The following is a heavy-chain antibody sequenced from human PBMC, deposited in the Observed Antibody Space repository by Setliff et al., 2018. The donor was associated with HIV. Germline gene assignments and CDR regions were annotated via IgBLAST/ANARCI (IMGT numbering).Heavy chain of an antibody. D-gene: IGHD7-27*01. CDR3: ASVLTRGGYYYYFYMDV. CDR2: IYTSGTT. V-gene: IGHV4-4*08. J-gene: IGHJ6*03. CDR1: GDSISTAY. Sequence: SETLSLTCTVSGDSISTAYWSWIRQPPGKGLEWIGYIYTSGTTNYNPSLKSRVTISKDTSKNHFSLKLTSVTAAETAVSYCASVLTRGGYYYYFYMDVWGKGTTVTVSS.